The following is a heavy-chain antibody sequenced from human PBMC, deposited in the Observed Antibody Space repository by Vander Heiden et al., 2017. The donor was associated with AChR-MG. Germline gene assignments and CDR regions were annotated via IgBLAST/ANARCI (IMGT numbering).Heavy chain of an antibody. Sequence: QVQRVECGGGVVQPGGSLRLSCAAPGFTFSSYGMHWVRRGPVKGRELVACIRYDGSNKYYADSVKGRFTISRDNSKNTLYLQMNSLRAEDTAVYYCAKVVVTAQNDYWGQGTLVTVSS. CDR2: IRYDGSNK. CDR3: AKVVVTAQNDY. CDR1: GFTFSSYG. V-gene: IGHV3-30*02. J-gene: IGHJ4*02. D-gene: IGHD2-21*02.